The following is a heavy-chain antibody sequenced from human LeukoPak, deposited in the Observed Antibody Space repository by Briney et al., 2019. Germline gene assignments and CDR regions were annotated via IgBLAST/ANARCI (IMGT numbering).Heavy chain of an antibody. CDR2: ISPNSGDT. Sequence: ASVKLSCKASGYTFIDYYMHWVRQAPGQGLEWMGWISPNSGDTEYAQNFQGRVTMTRDTSISTVYLEVRRLRSDDTAVYYCARADSVPGGDYHYDFMDVWGKGTTVTVSS. CDR1: GYTFIDYY. D-gene: IGHD2-2*01. J-gene: IGHJ6*03. CDR3: ARADSVPGGDYHYDFMDV. V-gene: IGHV1-2*02.